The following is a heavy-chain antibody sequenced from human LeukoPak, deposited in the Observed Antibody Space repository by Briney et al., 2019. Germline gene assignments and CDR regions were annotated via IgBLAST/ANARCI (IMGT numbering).Heavy chain of an antibody. J-gene: IGHJ4*02. CDR2: IIGISDNT. D-gene: IGHD2-21*02. V-gene: IGHV3-23*01. CDR1: GFTFSNYA. Sequence: GGSLRPSCAASGFTFSNYAMTWVRQAPGRGLEWVSIIGISDNTYYADSVKGRFTISRDSSKNTLYLQMNSLRAEDTALYYCARKTATQNFDSWGQGTLVTVSS. CDR3: ARKTATQNFDS.